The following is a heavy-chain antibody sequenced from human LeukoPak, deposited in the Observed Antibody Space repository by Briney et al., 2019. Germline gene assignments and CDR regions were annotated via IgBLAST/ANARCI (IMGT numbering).Heavy chain of an antibody. V-gene: IGHV4-34*01. CDR1: GGSFSVYY. Sequence: SETLSLTCAVYGGSFSVYYWSWLRQPPGKGLEWIGEINHSGSTNYNPSLKSRVTISVDTSKNQFSLKLSSVTAADTAVYYCARAYVDTAMVLHVGATVDYYYYMDVWGKGTTVTVSS. CDR3: ARAYVDTAMVLHVGATVDYYYYMDV. D-gene: IGHD5-18*01. CDR2: INHSGST. J-gene: IGHJ6*03.